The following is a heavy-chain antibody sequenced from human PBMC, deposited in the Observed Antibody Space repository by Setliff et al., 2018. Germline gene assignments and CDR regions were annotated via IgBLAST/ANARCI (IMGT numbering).Heavy chain of an antibody. D-gene: IGHD3-16*01. Sequence: ASVKVSCKTSGFVFTNYAITWVRQAPGQGLEWMGWISPYSGESNYAPKFQDRLTVTADTSTKTTYMELRSLTSDDTAVYFCARSRAPRVVLAADFDFWGQGTLVTVSS. CDR3: ARSRAPRVVLAADFDF. CDR2: ISPYSGES. CDR1: GFVFTNYA. J-gene: IGHJ4*02. V-gene: IGHV1-18*01.